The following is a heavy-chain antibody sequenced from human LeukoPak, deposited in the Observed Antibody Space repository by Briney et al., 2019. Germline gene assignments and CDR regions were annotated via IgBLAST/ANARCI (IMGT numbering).Heavy chain of an antibody. Sequence: PGGPLRLSCAASGFSFDDYAMHWVRQAPGKGLEWVSLISWHGGSTYYADSVKGRFSISRDNSRNSLYLQMNSLRAEDTALYYCAKDMKDTGGWGGFDSWGPGTLVAVSS. CDR1: GFSFDDYA. J-gene: IGHJ4*02. CDR2: ISWHGGST. V-gene: IGHV3-43D*03. CDR3: AKDMKDTGGWGGFDS. D-gene: IGHD2-8*02.